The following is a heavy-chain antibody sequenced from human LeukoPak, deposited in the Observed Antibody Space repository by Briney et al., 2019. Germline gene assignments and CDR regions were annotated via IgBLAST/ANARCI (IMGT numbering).Heavy chain of an antibody. V-gene: IGHV4-61*02. Sequence: TSSQTLSLTCTVSGSSISSGSYYWSWIRQPAGKGLEWIGRIYTSGSTNYNPSLKSRVTISVDTSKNQFSLKLSSVTAADTAVYYCARDYADYYYGMDVWGQGTTVTVSS. CDR2: IYTSGST. D-gene: IGHD4-17*01. CDR1: GSSISSGSYY. CDR3: ARDYADYYYGMDV. J-gene: IGHJ6*02.